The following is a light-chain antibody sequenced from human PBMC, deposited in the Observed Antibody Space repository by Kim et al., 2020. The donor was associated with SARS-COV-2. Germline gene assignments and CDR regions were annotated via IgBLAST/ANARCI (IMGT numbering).Light chain of an antibody. CDR2: DNN. J-gene: IGLJ1*01. CDR1: SSNIGNDY. Sequence: GRRVTISCAGGSSNIGNDYESSYQHLPETAPKLRIYDNNRLPSGIPDRFSGSKSGTSATLGITGLQTGDEAYYYCAAWDSSLSAYVFGSGTKVTVL. V-gene: IGLV1-51*01. CDR3: AAWDSSLSAYV.